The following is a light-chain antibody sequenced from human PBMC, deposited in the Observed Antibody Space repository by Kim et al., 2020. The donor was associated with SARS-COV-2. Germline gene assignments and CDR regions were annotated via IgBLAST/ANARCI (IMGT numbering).Light chain of an antibody. CDR3: QQSWSTPHT. V-gene: IGKV1-39*01. Sequence: DIQMTKSPSSLSASVGDRVIITCRASQNIGGYLNWYQQKPAKAPKLLIYTASTLQSGVPSRFRGSGSGTDFTLTITSLQPEDFATYYCQQSWSTPHTFGQGTKLEI. J-gene: IGKJ2*01. CDR2: TAS. CDR1: QNIGGY.